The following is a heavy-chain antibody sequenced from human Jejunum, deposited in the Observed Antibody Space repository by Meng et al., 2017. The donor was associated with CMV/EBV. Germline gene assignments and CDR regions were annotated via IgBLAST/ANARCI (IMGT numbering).Heavy chain of an antibody. V-gene: IGHV3-30-3*01. CDR2: ISYDGSRK. CDR1: A. D-gene: IGHD2-8*01. Sequence: AMNWIRQAPGKGLEWVALISYDGSRKFYTDSVRGRFTISRDNSKNTVYLQMDSLRVDDAALYYCARDPLMLYCSTTNCFGGGADFWGQGTLVTVSS. CDR3: ARDPLMLYCSTTNCFGGGADF. J-gene: IGHJ4*02.